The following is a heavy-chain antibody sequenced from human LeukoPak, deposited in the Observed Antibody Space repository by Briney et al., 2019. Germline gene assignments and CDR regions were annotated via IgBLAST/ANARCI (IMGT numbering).Heavy chain of an antibody. V-gene: IGHV4-30-4*01. D-gene: IGHD3-10*01. Sequence: SETLSLTCTVSGGSISSGDYYWSWIRQPPGKGLEWIGYIYYSGSTYYNPSLRSRVTISVDTSKNQFSLKLSSVTAADTAVYYCAGGYGSGSYFNYRGQGTLVTVSS. CDR3: AGGYGSGSYFNY. CDR1: GGSISSGDYY. CDR2: IYYSGST. J-gene: IGHJ4*02.